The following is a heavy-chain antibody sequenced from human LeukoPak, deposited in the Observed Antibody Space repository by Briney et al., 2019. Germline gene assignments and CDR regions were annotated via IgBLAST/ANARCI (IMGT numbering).Heavy chain of an antibody. CDR1: GFTFSSYW. CDR3: AKEYDAFDI. Sequence: GGSLRLSCAVSGFTFSSYWMSWVRQAPGKGLEWVANIKEDGTQKYYVDSVKGRFTISRDNAKNSLYLQMNSLRAEDTALYYCAKEYDAFDIWGQGTMVTVSS. V-gene: IGHV3-7*03. J-gene: IGHJ3*02. CDR2: IKEDGTQK.